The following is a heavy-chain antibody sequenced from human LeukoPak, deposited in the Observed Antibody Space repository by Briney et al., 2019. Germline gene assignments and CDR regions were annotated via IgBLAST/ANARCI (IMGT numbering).Heavy chain of an antibody. CDR1: GFSFTGHS. D-gene: IGHD2-21*02. V-gene: IGHV1-2*02. J-gene: IGHJ5*02. Sequence: ASVKVSCKASGFSFTGHSIRWVRQAPGQGLEWMGWVSPHSGGTKYAQKFQGRVTMTRDTSISTAYMELTGLTSDDTAVYYCARDPGVTNWFDPWGQGTLVTVSS. CDR3: ARDPGVTNWFDP. CDR2: VSPHSGGT.